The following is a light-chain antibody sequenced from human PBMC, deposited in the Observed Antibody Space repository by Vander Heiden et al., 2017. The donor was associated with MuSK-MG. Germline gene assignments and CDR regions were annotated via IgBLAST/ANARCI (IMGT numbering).Light chain of an antibody. V-gene: IGKV1-13*02. CDR1: QGISSA. J-gene: IGKJ5*01. CDR3: QQYNSYPRT. CDR2: DAS. Sequence: AIQLTQSPSSLSASVGDRITITCRASQGISSALAWYQQRPGKGPKLLMYDASSLQSEVPSRFSGSGSGTDFTLTINSLQPEDFATYYCQQYNSYPRTFGQGTRLEIK.